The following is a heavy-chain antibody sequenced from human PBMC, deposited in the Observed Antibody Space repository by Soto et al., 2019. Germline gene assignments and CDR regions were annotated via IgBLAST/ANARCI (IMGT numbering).Heavy chain of an antibody. J-gene: IGHJ4*02. D-gene: IGHD6-19*01. CDR1: GFTFSSYA. CDR3: ARDSEQWLTQYYFDY. Sequence: GGSLRLSCAASGFTFSSYAMHWVRQAPGKGLEWVAVISYDGSNKYYADSVKGRFTISRDNSKNTLYLQMNSLRAEDTAVYYCARDSEQWLTQYYFDYWGQGTLVTVSS. V-gene: IGHV3-30-3*01. CDR2: ISYDGSNK.